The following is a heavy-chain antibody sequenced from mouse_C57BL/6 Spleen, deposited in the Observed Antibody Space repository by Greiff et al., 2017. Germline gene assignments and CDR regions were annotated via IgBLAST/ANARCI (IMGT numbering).Heavy chain of an antibody. V-gene: IGHV1-54*01. D-gene: IGHD1-1*01. CDR1: GYAFTNYL. CDR3: ARCNGSSYGYFDV. Sequence: QVQLQQSGAELVRPGTSVKVSCKASGYAFTNYLIEWVKQRPGQGLEWIGVINPGSGGTNYNEKFKGKATLTADKSSSTAYMQLSSLTSEDSAVYFCARCNGSSYGYFDVWGTGTTVTVAS. CDR2: INPGSGGT. J-gene: IGHJ1*03.